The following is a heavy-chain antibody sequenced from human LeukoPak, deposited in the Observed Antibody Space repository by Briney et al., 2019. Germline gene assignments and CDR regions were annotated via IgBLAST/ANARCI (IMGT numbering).Heavy chain of an antibody. CDR1: GFTFSSYG. Sequence: GGSLRLSCAASGFTFSSYGMTWLRQTPAKGLEWVSAISGSGETTYYSDSVKGRFTISRDNSKSTLCLQMNSLRVEDAAMYYCAKTHGYFDQWGQGTLVAVSS. V-gene: IGHV3-23*01. J-gene: IGHJ4*02. CDR2: ISGSGETT. D-gene: IGHD3-22*01. CDR3: AKTHGYFDQ.